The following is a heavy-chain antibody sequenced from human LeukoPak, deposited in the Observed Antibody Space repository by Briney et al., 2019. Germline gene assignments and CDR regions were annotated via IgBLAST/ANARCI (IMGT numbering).Heavy chain of an antibody. V-gene: IGHV3-21*01. CDR2: ISSSSSYI. CDR1: GFTFSSYS. D-gene: IGHD4-17*01. Sequence: PGGSLRLSCAASGFTFSSYSMSWVRQAPGKGLEWVSSISSSSSYIYYADSVKGRFTISRDNAKNSLYLQMNSLRAEDTAVYYCARGGTTVIQPSYWGQGTLVTVSS. CDR3: ARGGTTVIQPSY. J-gene: IGHJ4*02.